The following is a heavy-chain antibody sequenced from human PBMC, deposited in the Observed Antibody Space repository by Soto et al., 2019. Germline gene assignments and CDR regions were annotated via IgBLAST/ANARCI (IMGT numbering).Heavy chain of an antibody. Sequence: GGSLRLSCAASGFTFSDYAMHWVRQAPGKGLEWVATISFDGNNIYYASSVKGRFTISRDSSKNTLYLQMNSLRAEDTAVYYCARGYSSGWEAGEWGQGTLVTVSS. D-gene: IGHD6-19*01. J-gene: IGHJ4*02. CDR2: ISFDGNNI. CDR1: GFTFSDYA. CDR3: ARGYSSGWEAGE. V-gene: IGHV3-30-3*01.